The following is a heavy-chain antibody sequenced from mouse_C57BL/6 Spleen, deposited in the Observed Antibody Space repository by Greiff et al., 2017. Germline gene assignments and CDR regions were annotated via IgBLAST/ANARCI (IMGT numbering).Heavy chain of an antibody. CDR2: IYPNSGGT. Sequence: VQLQQPGAELVKPGASVKLSCKASGYTFTSYWMHWVKQRPGRGLEWIGRIYPNSGGTKYNEKFKSKATLTVDKPSSTAYMRRRGLTSEDSAVYYGARDGSSSNWYCDVWGTGTTVTVSS. V-gene: IGHV1-72*01. CDR3: ARDGSSSNWYCDV. CDR1: GYTFTSYW. D-gene: IGHD1-1*01. J-gene: IGHJ1*03.